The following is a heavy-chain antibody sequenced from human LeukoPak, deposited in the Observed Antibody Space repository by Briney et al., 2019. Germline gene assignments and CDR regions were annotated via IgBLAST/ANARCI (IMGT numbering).Heavy chain of an antibody. CDR1: GGSISSGGYY. V-gene: IGHV4-31*03. Sequence: SETLSLTCTVSGGSISSGGYYWSWIRQHPGKGLEWIGYIYYSGSTYYNPSLKSRVTISVDTSKNQFSLKLSPETAADTAVYYCARADGNDYSNWGQGTLVTVSS. J-gene: IGHJ4*02. D-gene: IGHD4-11*01. CDR3: ARADGNDYSN. CDR2: IYYSGST.